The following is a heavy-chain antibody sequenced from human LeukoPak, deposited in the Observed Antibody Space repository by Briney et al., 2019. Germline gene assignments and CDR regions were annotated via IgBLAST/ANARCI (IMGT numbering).Heavy chain of an antibody. CDR2: IYTSGST. CDR1: GGSISSYY. J-gene: IGHJ4*02. Sequence: SETLSLTCTVSGGSISSYYWSWIRQPAGKGLEWIGRIYTSGSTNYNPSLKSRVTMSVDTSKNQFSLKLSSVTAADTAVYYCARDESHWSGPPRPTHWGQGTLVTVSS. D-gene: IGHD3-3*01. V-gene: IGHV4-4*07. CDR3: ARDESHWSGPPRPTH.